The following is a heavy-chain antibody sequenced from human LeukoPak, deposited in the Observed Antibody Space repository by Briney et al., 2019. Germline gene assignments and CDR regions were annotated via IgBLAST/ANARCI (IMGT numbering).Heavy chain of an antibody. CDR1: GFTFSRYS. CDR3: ARDRLIYGDYGDAFDI. CDR2: ISSSSSYI. V-gene: IGHV3-21*01. J-gene: IGHJ3*02. Sequence: PGESLRLSCAASGFTFSRYSMNWVRQAPGKGLEWVSSISSSSSYIYYADSVKGRFTISRDNAKTSLYLQMNSLRAEDTAVYYCARDRLIYGDYGDAFDIWGQGTMVTVSS. D-gene: IGHD4-17*01.